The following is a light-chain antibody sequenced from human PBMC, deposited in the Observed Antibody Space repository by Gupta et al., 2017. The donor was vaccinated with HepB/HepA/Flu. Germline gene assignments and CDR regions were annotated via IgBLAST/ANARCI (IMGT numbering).Light chain of an antibody. CDR3: SSYTSTTSLVV. CDR1: NSDVGGYNY. Sequence: QSALTQPAFVPGSPGQSITISCTGTNSDVGGYNYVTWYQQYPGKAPKILIYNVSNRPSGVSHRFSGSKSGNTASLTIAGLQAEDEADYYCSSYTSTTSLVVFGGGTKLTVL. J-gene: IGLJ2*01. CDR2: NVS. V-gene: IGLV2-14*03.